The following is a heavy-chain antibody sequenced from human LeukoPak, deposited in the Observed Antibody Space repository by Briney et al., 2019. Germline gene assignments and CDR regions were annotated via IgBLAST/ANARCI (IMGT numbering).Heavy chain of an antibody. V-gene: IGHV3-23*01. CDR1: GFTFSSYS. Sequence: GGSLRLSCAASGFTFSSYSMNWVRQAPGKGLKWVSTINGDGTYYADSVKGRFTISRDNSYNTVSLQMNSLRDEDTGVYYCAKGLRTGVGPYMGYHYYMDVWGKGATVTVSS. J-gene: IGHJ6*03. CDR3: AKGLRTGVGPYMGYHYYMDV. CDR2: INGDGT. D-gene: IGHD3-16*01.